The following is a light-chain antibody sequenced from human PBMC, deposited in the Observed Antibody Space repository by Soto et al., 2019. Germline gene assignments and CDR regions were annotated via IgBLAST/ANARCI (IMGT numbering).Light chain of an antibody. CDR2: GNT. Sequence: QAVVTQPPSVSGAPGQRVTISCTGSSSNIGAGYDVHWYQQFPGTAPKLLIYGNTNRPSGVPDRFSGSKSGTSASLAITGLQAEDEADYYCQSYDSSLSGSGVFGGGTKVTV. CDR1: SSNIGAGYD. V-gene: IGLV1-40*01. J-gene: IGLJ2*01. CDR3: QSYDSSLSGSGV.